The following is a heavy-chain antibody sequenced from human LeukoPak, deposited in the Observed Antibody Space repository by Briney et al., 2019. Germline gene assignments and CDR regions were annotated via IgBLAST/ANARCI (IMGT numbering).Heavy chain of an antibody. V-gene: IGHV4-61*02. J-gene: IGHJ3*02. Sequence: SQTLSLTCTVSGGSISSGSYYWSWIRQPAGKGLEWIGRIYTSGGTNYNPSLKSRVTISVDTSKNQFSLKLSSVTAADTAVYYCASGKRFLEWSGAFDIWGQGTMVTVSS. CDR2: IYTSGGT. CDR3: ASGKRFLEWSGAFDI. CDR1: GGSISSGSYY. D-gene: IGHD3-3*01.